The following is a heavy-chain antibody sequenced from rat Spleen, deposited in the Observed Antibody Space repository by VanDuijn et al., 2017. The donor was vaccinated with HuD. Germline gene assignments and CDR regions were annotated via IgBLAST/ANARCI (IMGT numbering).Heavy chain of an antibody. CDR2: IIYDGSRT. Sequence: EVQLVESGGGLVQAERSLKISCEASGFTFSDYNMAWVRQAPKKGLECVAYIIYDGSRTFYRDSVKGRFTISRDNAKSTLYLQMDSLRSEDTATYYCTTPLYYYSGDYVMDAWGQGASVTVSS. J-gene: IGHJ4*01. CDR1: GFTFSDYN. V-gene: IGHV5S10*01. D-gene: IGHD1-1*01. CDR3: TTPLYYYSGDYVMDA.